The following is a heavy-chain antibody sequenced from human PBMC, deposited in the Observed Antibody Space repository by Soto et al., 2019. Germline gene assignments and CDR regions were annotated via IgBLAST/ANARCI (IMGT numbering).Heavy chain of an antibody. CDR2: IYDSVNT. V-gene: IGHV4-31*03. CDR3: AGADRRGYFAILTDY. Sequence: QVQLQESGPGLVKPSQTLSLTCTVSGDSLSSGGHYWSWIRQHPGKGLEWIGHIYDSVNTYYSPSLRSRVTISAAMSKNQFSLDPGSVTAADKGVYYCAGADRRGYFAILTDYWGQGTMVTVSS. CDR1: GDSLSSGGHY. J-gene: IGHJ4*02. D-gene: IGHD3-9*01.